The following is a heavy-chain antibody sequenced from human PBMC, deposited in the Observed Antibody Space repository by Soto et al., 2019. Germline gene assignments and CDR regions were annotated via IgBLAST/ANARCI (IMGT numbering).Heavy chain of an antibody. CDR3: ARDLSSVDTAMVTKGEDFDY. Sequence: QVQLVQSGAEVKKPGSSVKVSCKASGGTFSSYTISWVRQAPGQGLEWMGRIIPILGIANYAQKFQGRVTMTADKSTSTAYMELSSLRSEDTAVYYCARDLSSVDTAMVTKGEDFDYWGQGTLVTVSS. CDR2: IIPILGIA. J-gene: IGHJ4*02. D-gene: IGHD5-18*01. V-gene: IGHV1-69*08. CDR1: GGTFSSYT.